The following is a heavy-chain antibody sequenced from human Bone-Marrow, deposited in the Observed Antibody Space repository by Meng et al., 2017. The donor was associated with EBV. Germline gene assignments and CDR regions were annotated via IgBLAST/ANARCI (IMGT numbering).Heavy chain of an antibody. CDR1: GFAVSSNY. CDR3: ARDYERLNY. V-gene: IGHV3-53*01. Sequence: EGELVASGXGLIQSGGPWRLSCAASGFAVSSNYMSWVRQAPGKGLEWVSVIYSGGSTYYADSVKGRFTISRDNSKNTLYLQMNSLRAEDTAVYYCARDYERLNYWGQGTLGTVAS. D-gene: IGHD5-12*01. CDR2: IYSGGST. J-gene: IGHJ4*02.